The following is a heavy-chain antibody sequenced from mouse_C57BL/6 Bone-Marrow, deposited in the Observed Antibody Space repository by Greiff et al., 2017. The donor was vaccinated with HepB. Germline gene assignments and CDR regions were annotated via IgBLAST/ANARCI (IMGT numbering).Heavy chain of an antibody. V-gene: IGHV1-26*01. CDR2: INPNNGGT. Sequence: EVQLQQSGPELVKPGASVKISCKASGYTFTDYYMNWVKQSHGKSLEWIGDINPNNGGTSYNQKFKGKATLTVDKSSSTAYMELRSLTSEDSAVYYCARRPSTVVCDYWGQGTTLTVSS. D-gene: IGHD1-1*01. CDR1: GYTFTDYY. J-gene: IGHJ2*01. CDR3: ARRPSTVVCDY.